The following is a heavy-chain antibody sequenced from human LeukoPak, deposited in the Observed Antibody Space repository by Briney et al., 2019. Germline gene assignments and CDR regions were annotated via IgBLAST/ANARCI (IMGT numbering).Heavy chain of an antibody. J-gene: IGHJ4*02. V-gene: IGHV3-23*01. D-gene: IGHD6-6*01. CDR1: GFTVSNYV. CDR3: ANPGLYSSSSRGYFDS. Sequence: PGGSLRLSCAASGFTVSNYVMIWVRQAPGKGLEWVSSISGSGITTYSADSVKRRFTISRDNSKNTLYLQLSSLRAEDTAIYFCANPGLYSSSSRGYFDSWGQGSLVTVSS. CDR2: ISGSGITT.